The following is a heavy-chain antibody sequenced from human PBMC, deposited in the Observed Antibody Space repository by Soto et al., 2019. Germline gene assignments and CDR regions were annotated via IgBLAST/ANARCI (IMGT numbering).Heavy chain of an antibody. D-gene: IGHD3-10*02. Sequence: PGGSLRLSCVGSGFIFNNNGMHWVRQTPGKGLEWVAFMSYDGSDTFYADSVKGRFTISRDNSKNTLFLHMSNLRAEDTAMYYCTIVRVADSALDHWGQGTLVTVSS. CDR1: GFIFNNNG. CDR2: MSYDGSDT. J-gene: IGHJ4*02. V-gene: IGHV3-30*02. CDR3: TIVRVADSALDH.